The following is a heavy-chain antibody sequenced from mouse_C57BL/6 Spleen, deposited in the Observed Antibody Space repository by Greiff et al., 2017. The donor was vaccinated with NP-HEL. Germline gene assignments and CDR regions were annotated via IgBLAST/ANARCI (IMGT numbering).Heavy chain of an antibody. J-gene: IGHJ1*03. D-gene: IGHD1-1*01. Sequence: EVQLQQSGPELVKPGDSVKISRKASGYSFTGYFMNWVMQSHGKSLEWIGRINPYNGDTFYNQKFKGKATLTVDKSSSTAHMELRSLTSEDSAVYYCARNYGSSPLYWYFDVWGTGTTVTVSS. CDR2: INPYNGDT. CDR1: GYSFTGYF. V-gene: IGHV1-20*01. CDR3: ARNYGSSPLYWYFDV.